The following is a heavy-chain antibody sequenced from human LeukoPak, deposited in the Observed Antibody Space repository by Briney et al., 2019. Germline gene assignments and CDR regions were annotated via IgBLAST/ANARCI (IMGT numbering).Heavy chain of an antibody. CDR1: GFTFSSYA. J-gene: IGHJ6*04. CDR3: AKWGDTAMVYYYYYGTDV. V-gene: IGHV3-23*01. Sequence: GGSLRLSCAASGFTFSSYAMSWVRQAPGKGLEWVSAISGSGGSTYYADSVKGRFTISRDNSKNTLYLQMNSLRAEDTAVYYCAKWGDTAMVYYYYYGTDVWGKGTTVTVSS. D-gene: IGHD5-18*01. CDR2: ISGSGGST.